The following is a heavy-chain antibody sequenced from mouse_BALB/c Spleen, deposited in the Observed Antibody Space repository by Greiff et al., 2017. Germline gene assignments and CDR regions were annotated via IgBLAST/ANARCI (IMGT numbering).Heavy chain of an antibody. J-gene: IGHJ2*01. CDR2: IYPGNVNT. CDR1: GYTFTSYY. Sequence: VQLQQSGPELVKPGASVRISCKASGYTFTSYYIHWVKQRPGQGLEWIGWIYPGNVNTKYNEKFKGKATLTADKSSSTAYMQLSSLTSEDSAVYFCAREGRGYSFDYWGQGTTLTVSS. V-gene: IGHV1S56*01. CDR3: AREGRGYSFDY.